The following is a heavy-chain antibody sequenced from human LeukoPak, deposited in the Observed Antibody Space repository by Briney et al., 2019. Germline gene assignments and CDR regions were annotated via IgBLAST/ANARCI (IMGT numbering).Heavy chain of an antibody. CDR1: GFTFDDYA. V-gene: IGHV3-9*01. CDR3: AKWGDYGSGSPSYFDY. Sequence: PGGSLRLSCAASGFTFDDYAMHWVRQAPGKGLEWVSGISWNSGSIGYADSVKGRFTISRDNAKNSLYLQMNSLRAEDTALYYCAKWGDYGSGSPSYFDYWGQGTLVTISS. J-gene: IGHJ4*02. CDR2: ISWNSGSI. D-gene: IGHD3-10*01.